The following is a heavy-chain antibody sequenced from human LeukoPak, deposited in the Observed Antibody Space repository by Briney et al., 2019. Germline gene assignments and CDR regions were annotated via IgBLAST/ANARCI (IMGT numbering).Heavy chain of an antibody. CDR2: IYHSNFDA. CDR3: TRTPRLVAHAFYFDQ. Sequence: GESLKISCKGFGYTFATYWIGRERQIPGKGPEWMGTIYHSNFDARYRTSFNGHVSVSADNSITTAYLQWSSLKASDSAMYYRTRTPRLVAHAFYFDQWGRGTLVTVSS. V-gene: IGHV5-51*01. CDR1: GYTFATYW. J-gene: IGHJ4*02. D-gene: IGHD2-2*01.